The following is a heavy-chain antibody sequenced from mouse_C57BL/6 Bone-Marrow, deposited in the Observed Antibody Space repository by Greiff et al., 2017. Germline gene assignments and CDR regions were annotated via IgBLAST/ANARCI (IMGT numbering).Heavy chain of an antibody. J-gene: IGHJ3*01. V-gene: IGHV1-63*01. CDR3: ALSMVTSWFAY. CDR2: IYPGGGYT. Sequence: QVQLQQSGAELVRPGTSVKMSCKASGYTFTNYWIGWAKQRPGHGLEWIGDIYPGGGYTNYNEKFKGKATLTADKSSSTAYMQFGSLTSEDSAIYYCALSMVTSWFAYWGQGTLVTVSA. D-gene: IGHD2-2*01. CDR1: GYTFTNYW.